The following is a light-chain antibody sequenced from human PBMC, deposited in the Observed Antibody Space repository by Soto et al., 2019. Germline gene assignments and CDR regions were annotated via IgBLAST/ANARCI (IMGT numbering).Light chain of an antibody. V-gene: IGKV3-20*01. Sequence: EIVLTQSPGTLSLSPGERATLCCRASQSVSDSYLAWYQQKPGQAPRLLIYASSRATGIPDRFSGSGSGTDFTLTISRLEPEDFAVYDCQHYGTSALFGPGTTVDIK. CDR1: QSVSDSY. CDR3: QHYGTSAL. CDR2: AS. J-gene: IGKJ3*01.